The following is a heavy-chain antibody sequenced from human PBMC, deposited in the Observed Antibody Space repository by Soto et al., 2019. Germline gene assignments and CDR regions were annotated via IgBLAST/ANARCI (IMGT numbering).Heavy chain of an antibody. J-gene: IGHJ4*02. CDR2: INHSGST. V-gene: IGHV4-34*01. CDR3: ASGPAKYYYGSGSYYSLPHY. CDR1: GGSFSGYY. D-gene: IGHD3-10*01. Sequence: SETLSLTCAVYGGSFSGYYWSWIRQPPGKGLEWIGEINHSGSTNYNPSLKSRVTISVDTSKNQFSLKLSSVTAADTAVYYCASGPAKYYYGSGSYYSLPHYWGQGTLVTVSS.